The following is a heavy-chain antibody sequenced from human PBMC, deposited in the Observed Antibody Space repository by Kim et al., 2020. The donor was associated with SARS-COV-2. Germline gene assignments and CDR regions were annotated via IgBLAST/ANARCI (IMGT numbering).Heavy chain of an antibody. CDR1: GFTVSDHW. V-gene: IGHV3-7*01. CDR2: IKQDGSEK. D-gene: IGHD6-13*01. Sequence: GGSLRLSCTASGFTVSDHWMSWVRQAPGKGLEWVAIIKQDGSEKYYVDSVEGRFTVSRDNADNSLRLQMNSLRAEDTALYYCARGSGWLLDFWGQGTLVTVSS. CDR3: ARGSGWLLDF. J-gene: IGHJ4*02.